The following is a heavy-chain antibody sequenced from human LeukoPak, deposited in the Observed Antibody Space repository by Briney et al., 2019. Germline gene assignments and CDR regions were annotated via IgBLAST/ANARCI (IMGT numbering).Heavy chain of an antibody. CDR2: IYYSGST. CDR3: ARRTVTTNGYFDL. J-gene: IGHJ2*01. Sequence: SETLSLTCTVSGASINNYYWSWIRQPPGKGLEWIGYIYYSGSTNYNPSLKSRVTISVDRSKNQFSLKLSSVTAADTAFYYCARRTVTTNGYFDLWGRGTLVTVSS. D-gene: IGHD4-17*01. CDR1: GASINNYY. V-gene: IGHV4-59*08.